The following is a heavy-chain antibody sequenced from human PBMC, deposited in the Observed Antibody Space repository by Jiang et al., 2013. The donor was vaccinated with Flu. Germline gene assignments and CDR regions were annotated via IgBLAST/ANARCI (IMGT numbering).Heavy chain of an antibody. Sequence: TVSGGSISSYYWSWIRQPPGKGLEWIGYIYYSGSTNYNPSLKSRVTISVDTSKNQFSLKLSSVTAADTAVYYCARTPWRTKYYFDYWGQGTLVTVSS. V-gene: IGHV4-59*01. CDR1: GGSISSYY. CDR3: ARTPWRTKYYFDY. CDR2: IYYSGST. J-gene: IGHJ4*02. D-gene: IGHD1/OR15-1a*01.